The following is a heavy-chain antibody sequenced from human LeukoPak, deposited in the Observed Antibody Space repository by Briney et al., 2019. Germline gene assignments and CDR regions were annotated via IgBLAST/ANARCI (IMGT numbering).Heavy chain of an antibody. CDR3: ARDRCGRTSCYPGAFDI. CDR2: IYYTGST. D-gene: IGHD2-2*01. Sequence: PSETLSLTCTVSGDSISSYYWSWIRQPPGKGLEWIGYIYYTGSTNYNPSLKSQVNISVDTSKNQFSLKLSSVTAADTAVYYCARDRCGRTSCYPGAFDIWGQGTMVTVSS. J-gene: IGHJ3*02. CDR1: GDSISSYY. V-gene: IGHV4-59*01.